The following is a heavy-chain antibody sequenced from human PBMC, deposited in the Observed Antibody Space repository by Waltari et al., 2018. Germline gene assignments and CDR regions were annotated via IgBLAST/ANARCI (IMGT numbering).Heavy chain of an antibody. Sequence: EVQLVESGGGLVQPGGSLRLSCAASGFTLSSHWMTWVRQAPGKGLEWVANIKQDGSEKNYLDSVRGRFTISRDNAKNSLYLQMNSLRAEDTAVYYCARELTTVKSRFDPWGQGTLVTVSS. V-gene: IGHV3-7*01. D-gene: IGHD4-17*01. CDR1: GFTLSSHW. CDR3: ARELTTVKSRFDP. CDR2: IKQDGSEK. J-gene: IGHJ5*02.